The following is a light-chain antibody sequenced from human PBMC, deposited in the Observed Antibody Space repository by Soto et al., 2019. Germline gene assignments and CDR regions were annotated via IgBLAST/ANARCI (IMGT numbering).Light chain of an antibody. CDR1: SGHSSYA. CDR3: QTWGTGILV. Sequence: QLVLTQSPSASASLGASVKLTCTLSSGHSSYAIAWHQQQPEKGPRYLMKLNSDGSHSKGDGIPDRFSGSSSGAVRYLTVSSLESEDEADYYCQTWGTGILVFGGGTKVTVL. J-gene: IGLJ2*01. V-gene: IGLV4-69*01. CDR2: LNSDGSH.